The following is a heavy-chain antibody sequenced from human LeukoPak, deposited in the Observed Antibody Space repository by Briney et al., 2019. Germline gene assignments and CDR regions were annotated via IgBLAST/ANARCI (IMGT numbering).Heavy chain of an antibody. V-gene: IGHV3-23*01. CDR2: ISSGRTT. CDR3: AKHSMFGGGHFDY. Sequence: GGSLRLSCADSGFTSSTYAMSWVRQAPGKGLEWVSTISSGRTTYYVDSVKGRFTISRDNSKNTLYLQMNSLRAEDTAVYYCAKHSMFGGGHFDYWGQGTLVTVSS. J-gene: IGHJ4*02. D-gene: IGHD3-16*01. CDR1: GFTSSTYA.